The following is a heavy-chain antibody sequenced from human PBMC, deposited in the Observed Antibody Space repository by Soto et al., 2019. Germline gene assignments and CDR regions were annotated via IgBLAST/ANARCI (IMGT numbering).Heavy chain of an antibody. CDR3: ARAYSGYDIGNYFDY. Sequence: GGSLRLSCAASGFTFSSYAMHWVRQAPGKGLECVAVISYDGSNKYYADSVKGRFTISRDNSKNTLYLQMNSLRAEDTAVYYCARAYSGYDIGNYFDYWGQGTLVTVSS. CDR1: GFTFSSYA. J-gene: IGHJ4*02. V-gene: IGHV3-30-3*01. D-gene: IGHD5-12*01. CDR2: ISYDGSNK.